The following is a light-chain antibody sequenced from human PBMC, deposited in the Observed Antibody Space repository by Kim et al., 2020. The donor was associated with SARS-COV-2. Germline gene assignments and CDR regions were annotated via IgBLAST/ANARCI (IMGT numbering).Light chain of an antibody. CDR2: EVS. J-gene: IGLJ2*01. CDR3: SSYTASSILV. Sequence: GQSGTISCAGTSSDVGNYNRVSWYQQPPATAPKLMIYEVSNRPSGVPDRFSGSKSGNTASLTISGLQAEDEADYYCSSYTASSILVFGGGTQLTVL. V-gene: IGLV2-18*02. CDR1: SSDVGNYNR.